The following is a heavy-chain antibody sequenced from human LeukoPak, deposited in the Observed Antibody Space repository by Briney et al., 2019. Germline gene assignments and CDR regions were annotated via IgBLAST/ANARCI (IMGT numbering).Heavy chain of an antibody. D-gene: IGHD3-10*01. CDR2: FGPEDGET. CDR3: ARGGTGKLFGATFDY. J-gene: IGHJ4*02. V-gene: IGHV1-24*01. CDR1: GYTLTELS. Sequence: ASVKVSCKVSGYTLTELSMHWVRQAPGKGLEWMGGFGPEDGETIYAQKFQGRVTMTEDTSTDTAYMELSGLRSEDTAVYYCARGGTGKLFGATFDYWGQGTLVTVSS.